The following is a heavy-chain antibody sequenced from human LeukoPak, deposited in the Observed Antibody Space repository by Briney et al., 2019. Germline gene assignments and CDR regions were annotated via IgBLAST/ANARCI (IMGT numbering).Heavy chain of an antibody. Sequence: ASETLSLTCAVSCGSITNDNWWIWVRQPPGKGLEWIGEAYHSGITNYNPSLKSRVTMSVDKSKNQFSLSLSSVTAADTAVYHCARGLYSSDAYWGQGILVTVSS. J-gene: IGHJ4*02. V-gene: IGHV4-4*02. CDR2: AYHSGIT. CDR3: ARGLYSSDAY. D-gene: IGHD6-19*01. CDR1: CGSITNDNW.